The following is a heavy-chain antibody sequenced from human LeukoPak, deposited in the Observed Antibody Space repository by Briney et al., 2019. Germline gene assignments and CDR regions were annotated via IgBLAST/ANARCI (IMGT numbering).Heavy chain of an antibody. CDR1: GFTFSSYS. Sequence: GGSLRLSCAASGFTFSSYSINWVRQAPGKGLEWVSSISSSSSYIYYADSVKGRFTISRDNAKNSLYLQMNSLRAEDTAVYYCARASIAVAGRGYYYYGMDVWGQGTTVTVSS. D-gene: IGHD6-19*01. J-gene: IGHJ6*02. V-gene: IGHV3-21*01. CDR3: ARASIAVAGRGYYYYGMDV. CDR2: ISSSSSYI.